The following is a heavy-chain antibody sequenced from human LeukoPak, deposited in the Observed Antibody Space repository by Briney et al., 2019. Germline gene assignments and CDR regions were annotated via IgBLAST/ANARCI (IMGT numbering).Heavy chain of an antibody. D-gene: IGHD6-6*01. J-gene: IGHJ4*02. Sequence: SETLSLTCTVSGGSISPYYWSWIRQPPGKGLEWIGYIYYSGSTNYNPSLKSRVTISVDTSKNQFSLKLSSVTAADTAVYYCAKKSRSSSPPIHWGQGTLVTVSS. V-gene: IGHV4-59*08. CDR1: GGSISPYY. CDR2: IYYSGST. CDR3: AKKSRSSSPPIH.